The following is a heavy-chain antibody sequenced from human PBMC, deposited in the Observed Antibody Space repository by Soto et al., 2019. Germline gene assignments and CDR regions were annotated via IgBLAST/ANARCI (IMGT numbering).Heavy chain of an antibody. J-gene: IGHJ4*02. CDR2: IIPIFGTA. D-gene: IGHD3-22*01. CDR3: ARSAYDSSGYFYRLFDY. CDR1: GGTFSSYA. Sequence: GASVKVSCKASGGTFSSYAISWVRQAPGQGLEWMGGIIPIFGTANYAQKFQGRVTITADESTSTAYMELSSLRSEDTAVYYCARSAYDSSGYFYRLFDYCGQGTLVTLSS. V-gene: IGHV1-69*13.